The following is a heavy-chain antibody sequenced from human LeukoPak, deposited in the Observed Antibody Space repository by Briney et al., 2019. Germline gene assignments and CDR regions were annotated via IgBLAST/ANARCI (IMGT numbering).Heavy chain of an antibody. Sequence: SSETLSLTCTVSDGSIREYYWSWIRQSPGKGLEWIGYIHSSGSTVYNPSLESRVTFSIGAPRNHFYLNMTSVTAADTAVYYCARQKWEQQGRDYYFNGLDVWGPGTTVIVSS. V-gene: IGHV4-59*08. CDR3: ARQKWEQQGRDYYFNGLDV. CDR2: IHSSGST. J-gene: IGHJ6*02. CDR1: DGSIREYY. D-gene: IGHD1/OR15-1a*01.